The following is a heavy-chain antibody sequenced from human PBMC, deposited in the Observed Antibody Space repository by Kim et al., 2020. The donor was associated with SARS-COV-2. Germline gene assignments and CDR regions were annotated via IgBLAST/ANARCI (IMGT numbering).Heavy chain of an antibody. Sequence: KFQGRVTITRDTSASTAYMELSSLRSEDTAVYYCARDQYYDSSGFSPFDYWGQGTLVTVSS. CDR3: ARDQYYDSSGFSPFDY. V-gene: IGHV1-3*01. D-gene: IGHD3-22*01. J-gene: IGHJ4*02.